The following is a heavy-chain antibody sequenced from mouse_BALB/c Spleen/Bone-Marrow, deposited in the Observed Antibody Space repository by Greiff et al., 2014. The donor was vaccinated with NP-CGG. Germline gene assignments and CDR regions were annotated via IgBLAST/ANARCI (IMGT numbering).Heavy chain of an antibody. CDR2: IDPANGNT. J-gene: IGHJ4*01. Sequence: EVKLVESGAELVKPGASVKLSCTASGFNFKDSYMYWVKQRPEQSLEWIGWIDPANGNTKYDPKFQGKATITADTSSNTAYLQLLSRTSEDAAVYYCGLLLRYYAIDYWGQGPSVSVST. CDR1: GFNFKDSY. CDR3: GLLLRYYAIDY. D-gene: IGHD1-1*01. V-gene: IGHV14-3*02.